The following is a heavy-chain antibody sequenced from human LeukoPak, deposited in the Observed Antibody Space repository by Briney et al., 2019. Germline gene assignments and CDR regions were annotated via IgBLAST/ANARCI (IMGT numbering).Heavy chain of an antibody. Sequence: PGGSLRLSCAASGFTFSSYEMNWVRQAPGKGLEGVSYISSSGSTIYYADSVKGRFTISRDNAKNSLYLQMNSLRDEDTAVYYCAREGGFSYHDAFDIWGQGTMVTVSS. CDR1: GFTFSSYE. CDR2: ISSSGSTI. J-gene: IGHJ3*02. V-gene: IGHV3-48*03. D-gene: IGHD3-10*01. CDR3: AREGGFSYHDAFDI.